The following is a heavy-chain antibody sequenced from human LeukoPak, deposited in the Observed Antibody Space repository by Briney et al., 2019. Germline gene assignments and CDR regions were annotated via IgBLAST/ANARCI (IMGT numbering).Heavy chain of an antibody. CDR3: VRDVSRRIGMDV. CDR1: GFSFNSYT. CDR2: ISPVSSYT. J-gene: IGHJ6*02. Sequence: GGSLRLSCLASGFSFNSYTMNWVRKAPGKGLEWVSTISPVSSYTWYAESVKGRFTISRDNPKNSLYLQMDSLRAEDTAVYYCVRDVSRRIGMDVWGQGTTVTVSS. D-gene: IGHD2-15*01. V-gene: IGHV3-21*01.